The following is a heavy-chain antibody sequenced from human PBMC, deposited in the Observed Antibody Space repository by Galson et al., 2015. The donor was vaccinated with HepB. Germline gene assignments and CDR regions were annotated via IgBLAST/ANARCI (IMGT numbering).Heavy chain of an antibody. Sequence: SLRLSCAASGFTFSNAWMSWVRQAPGKGLEWVGRIKSKTDGGTTDYAAPVKGRFTISRDDSKNTLYLQMNSLKTEDTAVYYCTTDRVDTAMKGRMAFTFDIWGQGTMVTVSS. D-gene: IGHD5-18*01. CDR2: IKSKTDGGTT. V-gene: IGHV3-15*01. J-gene: IGHJ3*02. CDR1: GFTFSNAW. CDR3: TTDRVDTAMKGRMAFTFDI.